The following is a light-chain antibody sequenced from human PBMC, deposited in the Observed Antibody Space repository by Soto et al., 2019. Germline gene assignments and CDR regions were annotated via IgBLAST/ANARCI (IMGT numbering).Light chain of an antibody. J-gene: IGLJ1*01. Sequence: QSVLTQPASVSGSPGQSITISCTGTSSDVGGYNHVSWYQQHPGKAPKLLIYDVSNRPSGVSNRYSASKSGNTASLTISGLQAEDEADYYCKSFATPFYVFGTGTKVTVL. CDR1: SSDVGGYNH. CDR3: KSFATPFYV. V-gene: IGLV2-14*01. CDR2: DVS.